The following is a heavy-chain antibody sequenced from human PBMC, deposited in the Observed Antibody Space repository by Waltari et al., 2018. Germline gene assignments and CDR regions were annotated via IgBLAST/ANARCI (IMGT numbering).Heavy chain of an antibody. CDR1: GFPLNNYA. CDR3: AKGGISGSHYFEY. J-gene: IGHJ4*02. D-gene: IGHD1-20*01. Sequence: EVQLVESGGGLVQPGGSLRLSCAASGFPLNNYAMRWVRQAPGKGLEWVSTIGSGGTTYYADSVKGRLTISRDTSRSTLYLQMNSLRAEDTAVYYCAKGGISGSHYFEYWGQGTLVAVSS. CDR2: IGSGGTT. V-gene: IGHV3-23*04.